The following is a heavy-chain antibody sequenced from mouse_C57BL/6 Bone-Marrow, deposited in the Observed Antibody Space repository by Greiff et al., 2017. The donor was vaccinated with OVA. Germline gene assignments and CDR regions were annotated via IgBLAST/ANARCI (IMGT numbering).Heavy chain of an antibody. V-gene: IGHV1-22*01. CDR2: INPNNGGT. J-gene: IGHJ3*01. Sequence: EVQVVESGPELVKPGASVKMSCKASGYTFTDYNMHWVKQSPGKSLEWIGYINPNNGGTSYNQKFKGKATLTVNKSSSTAYLELRRLTSEDAAVYYCAPKVAYYGSSQGTWFAYWGQGTLVTVSS. CDR3: APKVAYYGSSQGTWFAY. CDR1: GYTFTDYN. D-gene: IGHD1-1*01.